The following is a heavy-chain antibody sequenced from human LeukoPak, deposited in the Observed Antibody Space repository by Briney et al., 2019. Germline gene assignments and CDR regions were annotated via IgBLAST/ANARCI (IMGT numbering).Heavy chain of an antibody. Sequence: PSETLSLTCTVSGGSISSYYWSWIRQPAGRGLEWIGRIYTRGSTNYNPSLKSRVTMSVDTSKNQFSLKLSSVTAADTAVYYCARDNHFYDFWSGYRTGNWFDPWGQGTLVTVSS. V-gene: IGHV4-4*07. J-gene: IGHJ5*02. CDR3: ARDNHFYDFWSGYRTGNWFDP. CDR1: GGSISSYY. D-gene: IGHD3-3*01. CDR2: IYTRGST.